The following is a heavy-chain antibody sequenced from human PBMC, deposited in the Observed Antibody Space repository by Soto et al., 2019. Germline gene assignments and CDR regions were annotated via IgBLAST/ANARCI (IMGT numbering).Heavy chain of an antibody. D-gene: IGHD3-3*01. CDR3: ARHNVYYDFWSGYEDY. Sequence: PGESLKISCKGSGYSFTSYWISWVRQMPGKGLEWMGRIDPSDSYTNYSPSFQGHVTISADKSISTAYLQWSSLKASDTAMYYCARHNVYYDFWSGYEDYWGQGTLVTVSS. J-gene: IGHJ4*02. CDR1: GYSFTSYW. V-gene: IGHV5-10-1*01. CDR2: IDPSDSYT.